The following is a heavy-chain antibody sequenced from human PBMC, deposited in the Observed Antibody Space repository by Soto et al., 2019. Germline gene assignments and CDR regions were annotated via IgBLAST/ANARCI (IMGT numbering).Heavy chain of an antibody. J-gene: IGHJ3*02. Sequence: QAELGESGGRVVQPGKSLRLSCAASGFSFGDYGMHWVRQVPGKGLEWVAVIWYDGTNKYYGEFVKGRFAISRDNSKNTLYLQMNSLRGDDTAVYYCARDVLVGAYRVGAIDIWGQGTMVTVSS. CDR1: GFSFGDYG. V-gene: IGHV3-33*01. CDR3: ARDVLVGAYRVGAIDI. D-gene: IGHD1-26*01. CDR2: IWYDGTNK.